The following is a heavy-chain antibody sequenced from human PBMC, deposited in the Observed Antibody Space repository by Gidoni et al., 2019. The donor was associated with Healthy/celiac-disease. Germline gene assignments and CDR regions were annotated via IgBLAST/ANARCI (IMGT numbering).Heavy chain of an antibody. Sequence: EVQLLESGGGLVQPGGSLRLSCAASGFTFSSYAMSWVRQAPGKGLEWVSAISGSGGSTYYADSVKGRFTISRDNSKNTLYLQMNSLRAEDTAVYYCAKNPDIVVVVAVYYFDYWGQGTLVTVSS. D-gene: IGHD2-15*01. V-gene: IGHV3-23*01. CDR2: ISGSGGST. CDR1: GFTFSSYA. J-gene: IGHJ4*02. CDR3: AKNPDIVVVVAVYYFDY.